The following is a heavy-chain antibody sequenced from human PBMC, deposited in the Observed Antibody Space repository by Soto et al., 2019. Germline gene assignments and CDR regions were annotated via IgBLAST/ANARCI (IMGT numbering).Heavy chain of an antibody. CDR3: ARGGYYGSGSIDY. CDR1: GFTFSSYD. CDR2: IGTAGDT. J-gene: IGHJ4*02. Sequence: EVQLVESGGGLVQPGGSLRLSCAASGFTFSSYDMHWVRQATGKGLEWVSAIGTAGDTYYPGSVKGRFTISRENAKNSLYLQMYSLRAGDTAVYYCARGGYYGSGSIDYWGQGTLVTVSS. D-gene: IGHD3-10*01. V-gene: IGHV3-13*04.